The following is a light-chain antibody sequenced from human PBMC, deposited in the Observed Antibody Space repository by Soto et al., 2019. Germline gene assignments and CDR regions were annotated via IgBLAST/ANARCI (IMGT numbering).Light chain of an antibody. CDR2: DAS. CDR1: QGISSA. V-gene: IGKV1D-13*01. J-gene: IGKJ3*01. Sequence: AIQLTQSPSSLSASVGDRVTITCRASQGISSALAWYQQKPGKAPKLLIYDASSLESGVPSRFSGSGSGTDFTLTISSLQPEDFATHDCQQFNNYPFTFGPGTKVDIK. CDR3: QQFNNYPFT.